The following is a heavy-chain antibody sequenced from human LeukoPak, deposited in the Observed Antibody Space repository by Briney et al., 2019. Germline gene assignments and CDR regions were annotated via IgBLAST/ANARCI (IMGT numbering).Heavy chain of an antibody. Sequence: GGSLRLSCAASGFTFSSYSMNWVRQAPGKVLEWVSSITSSSSYIYYADSVKGRFTISRDNGKKSLYLQMNSLRAEDTAVYYCARLYDDYTNGRFDSWGQGTLVTVSS. D-gene: IGHD4-11*01. J-gene: IGHJ4*02. CDR1: GFTFSSYS. CDR3: ARLYDDYTNGRFDS. V-gene: IGHV3-21*01. CDR2: ITSSSSYI.